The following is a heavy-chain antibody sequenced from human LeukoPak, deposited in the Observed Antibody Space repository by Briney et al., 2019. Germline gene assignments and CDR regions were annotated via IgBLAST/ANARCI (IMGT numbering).Heavy chain of an antibody. V-gene: IGHV1-2*02. J-gene: IGHJ4*02. Sequence: VSVKVSCKASGYTFTGYYMHWVRQAPGQGLEWMGWINTNSGATNYAQKFQGRVTMTRDTSISTAYMELSRLTSDDTAVYYCARGPLTANDFWGQGTLVTVSS. D-gene: IGHD5-18*01. CDR1: GYTFTGYY. CDR3: ARGPLTANDF. CDR2: INTNSGAT.